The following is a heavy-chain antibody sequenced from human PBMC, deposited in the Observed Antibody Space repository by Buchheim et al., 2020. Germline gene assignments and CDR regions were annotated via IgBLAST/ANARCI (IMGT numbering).Heavy chain of an antibody. CDR2: INTDGSSI. Sequence: EVQLVESGGGLVQPGGSLRLSCAASGFTLGTYWMHWVRQAPGKGLVWVSRINTDGSSITYADSVKGRFTISRDNAKNTLILQVHSLRVEDTAVYYCAGGAYYFDSWGLGTL. CDR1: GFTLGTYW. V-gene: IGHV3-74*03. J-gene: IGHJ4*02. CDR3: AGGAYYFDS.